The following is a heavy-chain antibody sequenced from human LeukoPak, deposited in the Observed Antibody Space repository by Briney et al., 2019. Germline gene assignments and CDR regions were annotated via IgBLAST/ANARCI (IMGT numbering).Heavy chain of an antibody. CDR2: ISSSSSYI. CDR3: ARDRRYFDTGGLGGPDY. Sequence: KPGGSLRLSCAASGFPFSTYTMNGVRQAPGKGLEWVSSISSSSSYIYYADSMKGRFTISRDNAKNSLYLQMNNLRAEDTAVYYCARDRRYFDTGGLGGPDYWGQGTLVTVSS. J-gene: IGHJ4*02. CDR1: GFPFSTYT. D-gene: IGHD2-8*02. V-gene: IGHV3-21*01.